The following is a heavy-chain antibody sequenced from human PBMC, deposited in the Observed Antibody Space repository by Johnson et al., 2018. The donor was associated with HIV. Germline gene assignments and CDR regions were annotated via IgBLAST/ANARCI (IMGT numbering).Heavy chain of an antibody. V-gene: IGHV3-7*05. Sequence: VQLVEFGGGLVQPGGSLRLSCAASRFTFSSYWMSWVRQAPGKGLAWVANIRLGGSERYYVDSVKGRFTISRDNAKNSLSLQMNSLRAEDTAIYYCARDLRLGAIDAFDIWGQGTMVTVSS. CDR1: RFTFSSYW. J-gene: IGHJ3*02. CDR3: ARDLRLGAIDAFDI. CDR2: IRLGGSER. D-gene: IGHD1-26*01.